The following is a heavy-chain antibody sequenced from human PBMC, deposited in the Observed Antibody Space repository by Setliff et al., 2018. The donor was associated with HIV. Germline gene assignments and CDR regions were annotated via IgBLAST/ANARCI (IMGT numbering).Heavy chain of an antibody. CDR1: GGSISNYY. D-gene: IGHD2-8*02. CDR3: ARLIHTGLLYFDF. V-gene: IGHV4-4*07. CDR2: IYSSGRT. Sequence: LSLTCTVSGGSISNYYWSWIRQPAEKGLEWIGRIYSSGRTNYNPSVESRVTMSLDTSRDQFSLNLRSVTAADTAVYFCARLIHTGLLYFDFWGLGTLVTVSS. J-gene: IGHJ4*02.